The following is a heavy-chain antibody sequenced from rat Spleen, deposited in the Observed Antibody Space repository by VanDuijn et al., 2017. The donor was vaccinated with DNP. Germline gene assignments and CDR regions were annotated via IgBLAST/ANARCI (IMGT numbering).Heavy chain of an antibody. CDR3: ARWTYYFDY. Sequence: LVKPSQSLSLTCSVTGYSITGNYWGWIRKFPGNKMEWIGHISYSGFTTYNPSLRSRISITRDTSKNHFLLQLNSVNTEDTATYYCARWTYYFDYWGQGVMVTVSS. V-gene: IGHV3-1*01. J-gene: IGHJ2*01. CDR1: GYSITGNY. CDR2: ISYSGFT.